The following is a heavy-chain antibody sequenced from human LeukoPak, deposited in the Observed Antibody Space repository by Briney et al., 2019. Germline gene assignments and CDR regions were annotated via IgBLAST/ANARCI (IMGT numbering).Heavy chain of an antibody. D-gene: IGHD4-17*01. V-gene: IGHV3-33*01. CDR3: ARDRGKGAYADY. CDR2: IRFDGNNK. Sequence: PGGSLRLSCEASGFTFSTYGVHWVRQAPGKGLEWVAVIRFDGNNKYYGDSVKGRFTISRDNSKNTLYLQVDSLRAEDTAMYYCARDRGKGAYADYWGQGTLVTASS. J-gene: IGHJ4*02. CDR1: GFTFSTYG.